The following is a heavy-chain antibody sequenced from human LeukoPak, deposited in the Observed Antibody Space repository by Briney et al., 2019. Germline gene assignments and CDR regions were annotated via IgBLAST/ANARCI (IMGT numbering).Heavy chain of an antibody. J-gene: IGHJ4*02. Sequence: SETLSLTCTVSGGSISSHYWSWVRQPPGKGLEWIGYNYYSGSTNYNPSLKSRVTISVGTSKNQFSLKLSSVTAADTAVYYCARDSAAMGFDYWGQGTLVTVSS. CDR3: ARDSAAMGFDY. V-gene: IGHV4-59*11. CDR1: GGSISSHY. D-gene: IGHD5-18*01. CDR2: NYYSGST.